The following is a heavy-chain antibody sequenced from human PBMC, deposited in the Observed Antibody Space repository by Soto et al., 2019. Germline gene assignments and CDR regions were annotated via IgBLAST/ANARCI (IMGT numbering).Heavy chain of an antibody. D-gene: IGHD6-19*01. Sequence: GGSLRLSCVASGLTFSDYYMSWIRQAPGKGVEWVSYISSSGSTIYYADSVKGRFTISRDNAKNSLYLQMSSLRAEDTAVYYCARTGSGWDFDHWVHVTLVHVSS. CDR2: ISSSGSTI. CDR1: GLTFSDYY. V-gene: IGHV3-11*01. J-gene: IGHJ4*01. CDR3: ARTGSGWDFDH.